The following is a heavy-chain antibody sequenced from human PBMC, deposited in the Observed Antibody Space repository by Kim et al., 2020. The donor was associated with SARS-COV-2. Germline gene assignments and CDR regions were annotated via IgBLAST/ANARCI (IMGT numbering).Heavy chain of an antibody. D-gene: IGHD3-10*01. CDR2: IIPIFGTA. CDR1: GGTFSSYA. CDR3: ARVPDYYGSGSYYYYGMDV. Sequence: SVKVSCKASGGTFSSYAISWVRQAPGQGLEWMGGIIPIFGTANYAQKFQGRVTITADESTSTAYMELSSLRSEDTAVYYCARVPDYYGSGSYYYYGMDVWGQGTTVTVSS. J-gene: IGHJ6*02. V-gene: IGHV1-69*13.